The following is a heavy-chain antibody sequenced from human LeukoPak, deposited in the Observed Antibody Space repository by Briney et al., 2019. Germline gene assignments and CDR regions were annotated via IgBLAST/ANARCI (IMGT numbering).Heavy chain of an antibody. D-gene: IGHD2-2*01. V-gene: IGHV1-2*02. CDR2: INPNSGGT. CDR3: ARDLGTLVVPAATDDY. J-gene: IGHJ4*02. Sequence: ASVKVSCKASGYTFTGYYMHWVRQAPGRGLEWMGWINPNSGGTNYAQKFQGRVTMTRDTSISTAYMELSRLRSDDTAVYYCARDLGTLVVPAATDDYWGQGTLVTVSS. CDR1: GYTFTGYY.